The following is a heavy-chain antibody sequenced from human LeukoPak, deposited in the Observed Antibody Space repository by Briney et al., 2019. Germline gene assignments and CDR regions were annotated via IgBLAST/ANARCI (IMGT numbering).Heavy chain of an antibody. CDR1: GGSISSYF. CDR2: IHHGGTT. CDR3: ASCLAAAGRVSFDY. D-gene: IGHD6-13*01. V-gene: IGHV4-59*04. Sequence: SETLSLTCTVSGGSISSYFWGWIRQPPGKGLEWIGNIHHGGTTYYKPSLESRVTMSVDTSKNQFSLKLSSVTAADTAVYYCASCLAAAGRVSFDYWGQGTLVTVSS. J-gene: IGHJ4*02.